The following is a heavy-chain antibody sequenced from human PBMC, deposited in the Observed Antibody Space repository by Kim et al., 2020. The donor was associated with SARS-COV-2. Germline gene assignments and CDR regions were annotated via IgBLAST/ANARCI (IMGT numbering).Heavy chain of an antibody. CDR3: ARGRDTAMADY. J-gene: IGHJ4*02. V-gene: IGHV1-18*01. D-gene: IGHD5-18*01. CDR2: T. Sequence: TNYAQKRQGRVTMTTDTSTSTAYMELRSLRSDDTAVYYCARGRDTAMADYWGQGTLVTVSS.